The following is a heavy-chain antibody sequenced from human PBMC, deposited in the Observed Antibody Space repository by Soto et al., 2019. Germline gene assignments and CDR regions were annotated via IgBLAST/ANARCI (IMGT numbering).Heavy chain of an antibody. V-gene: IGHV3-7*03. J-gene: IGHJ5*02. CDR3: ARVREWGWFDP. D-gene: IGHD1-26*01. Sequence: EVQLLESGGGLVQPGGSLRLSCAASGFTFSTYAMSWVRQVPGKGLEWVANLKEDGTTKYYVDSVKGRFTISRDNPKNSLYLQMNSLRAEDTAIYYCARVREWGWFDPWGQGTLVTVSS. CDR2: LKEDGTTK. CDR1: GFTFSTYA.